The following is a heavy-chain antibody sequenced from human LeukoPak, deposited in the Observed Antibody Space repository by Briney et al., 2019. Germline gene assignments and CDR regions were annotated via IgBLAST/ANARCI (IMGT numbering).Heavy chain of an antibody. J-gene: IGHJ4*02. D-gene: IGHD5-18*01. Sequence: SETLSLTCTVSGGSISSSSYYWGWIRQPPGKGLEWIGSIYYSGSTYYNPSLKSRVTISVDTSKNQFSPKLSSVTAADTAVYYCARGWIQLGYFDYWGQGTLVTVSS. V-gene: IGHV4-39*01. CDR1: GGSISSSSYY. CDR3: ARGWIQLGYFDY. CDR2: IYYSGST.